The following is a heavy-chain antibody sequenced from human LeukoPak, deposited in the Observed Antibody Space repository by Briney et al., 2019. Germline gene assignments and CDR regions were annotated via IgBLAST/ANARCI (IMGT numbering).Heavy chain of an antibody. CDR1: GGSISSGGYY. V-gene: IGHV4-30-4*08. CDR2: IYYTRST. J-gene: IGHJ5*02. Sequence: PSETLSLTCTVSGGSISSGGYYWSWIRQPPGKGLERIGYIYYTRSTYYNPSLKRRVTISVDTSKNQFSLKLSSVTAADTAVYYRARDQYCSSTSCAPGWFDPWGQGTLVTVSS. CDR3: ARDQYCSSTSCAPGWFDP. D-gene: IGHD2-2*01.